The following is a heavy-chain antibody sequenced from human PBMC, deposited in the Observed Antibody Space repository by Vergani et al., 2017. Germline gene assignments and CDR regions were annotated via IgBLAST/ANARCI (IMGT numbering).Heavy chain of an antibody. CDR2: INTGNGNT. CDR1: GYTFTSYA. J-gene: IGHJ4*02. Sequence: QVQLVQSGAEVKKPGASVKVSCKASGYTFTSYAMHWVRQAPGQRLEWMGWINTGNGNTKYSQKFQGRVTITRDTSASTAYMELSSLRSEDTAVYYCARGGLQWLVRVAFDYWGQGTLVTVSS. CDR3: ARGGLQWLVRVAFDY. D-gene: IGHD6-19*01. V-gene: IGHV1-3*04.